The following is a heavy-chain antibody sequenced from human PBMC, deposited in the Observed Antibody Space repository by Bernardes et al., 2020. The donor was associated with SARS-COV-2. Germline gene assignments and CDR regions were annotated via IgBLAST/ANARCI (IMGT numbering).Heavy chain of an antibody. CDR2: IYHSGST. CDR3: ARGPDRIFGVVIMRWFDP. J-gene: IGHJ5*02. V-gene: IGHV4-38-2*01. Sequence: SETLSLTCAVSGYSISSGYYWGWIRQPPGKGLEWIGSIYHSGSTYYNPSLKSRVTISVDTSKNQFSLKLSSVTAADTAVYYCARGPDRIFGVVIMRWFDPWGQGTLVTVSS. D-gene: IGHD3-3*01. CDR1: GYSISSGYY.